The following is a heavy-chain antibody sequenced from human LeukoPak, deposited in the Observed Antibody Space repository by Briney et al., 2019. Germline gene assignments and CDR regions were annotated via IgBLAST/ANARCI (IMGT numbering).Heavy chain of an antibody. J-gene: IGHJ4*02. CDR1: GGTFISYA. CDR2: IIPIFGTA. D-gene: IGHD1-14*01. CDR3: AREVASDSEFYFDY. Sequence: ASVKVSCKASGGTFISYAISWVRQAPGQGLEWMGGIIPIFGTANYAQKFQGRVTITADESTSTAYMELSSLRSEDTAVYYCAREVASDSEFYFDYWGQGTLVTVSS. V-gene: IGHV1-69*13.